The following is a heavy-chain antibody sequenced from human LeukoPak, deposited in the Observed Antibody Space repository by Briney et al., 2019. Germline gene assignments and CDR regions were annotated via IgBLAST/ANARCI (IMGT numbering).Heavy chain of an antibody. V-gene: IGHV5-10-1*01. D-gene: IGHD6-6*01. J-gene: IGHJ4*02. CDR3: ARHVVPYSSSSAFDY. Sequence: GESLKISCKGSGYSFTSYWITWVRQMPGKGLEWMGRIDPSDSYTNYSPSFQGHVTNSADKSISTAYLQWSSLKASDTAMYYCARHVVPYSSSSAFDYWGQGTLVTVSS. CDR1: GYSFTSYW. CDR2: IDPSDSYT.